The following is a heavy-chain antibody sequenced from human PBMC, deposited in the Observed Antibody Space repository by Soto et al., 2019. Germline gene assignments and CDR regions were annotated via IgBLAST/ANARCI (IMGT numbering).Heavy chain of an antibody. Sequence: PGGSLRLSCAASGFTFSSYSMNWVRQAPGKGLEWVSYISSSSSTIYYADSVKGRFTISRDNAKNSLYLQMNSLRDEGTAVYYCARTYSSSWSKNGWFDPWGQGTLVTVSS. CDR1: GFTFSSYS. CDR3: ARTYSSSWSKNGWFDP. D-gene: IGHD6-13*01. CDR2: ISSSSSTI. V-gene: IGHV3-48*02. J-gene: IGHJ5*02.